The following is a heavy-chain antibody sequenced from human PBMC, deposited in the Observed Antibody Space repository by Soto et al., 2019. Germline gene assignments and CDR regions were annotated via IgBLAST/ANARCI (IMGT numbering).Heavy chain of an antibody. J-gene: IGHJ6*02. Sequence: QVQLVQSGAEVKKPGSSVKVSCKASGGTFSSYAISWVRQAPGQGLEWMGGIIPIFGTANYAQKFQGRVTITADESTSTAYMELSSLRSEDTAVYYCARVGRTRITFFGVARGPLDVWGQGTTVTVSS. CDR1: GGTFSSYA. CDR3: ARVGRTRITFFGVARGPLDV. V-gene: IGHV1-69*01. CDR2: IIPIFGTA. D-gene: IGHD3-3*01.